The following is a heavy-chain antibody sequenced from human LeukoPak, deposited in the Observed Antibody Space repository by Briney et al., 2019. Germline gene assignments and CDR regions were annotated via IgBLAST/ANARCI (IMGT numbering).Heavy chain of an antibody. J-gene: IGHJ4*02. D-gene: IGHD6-19*01. Sequence: GASVKVSCKASGYTFTSYGISWVRQAPGQGLEWMGWISAYNGNTNYAQKLQGRVTMTTDTSTSTAYMELRSLRSDDTAVYYCARDQAVAGLRGIPFDYWGQGTLVTVSS. CDR2: ISAYNGNT. V-gene: IGHV1-18*01. CDR1: GYTFTSYG. CDR3: ARDQAVAGLRGIPFDY.